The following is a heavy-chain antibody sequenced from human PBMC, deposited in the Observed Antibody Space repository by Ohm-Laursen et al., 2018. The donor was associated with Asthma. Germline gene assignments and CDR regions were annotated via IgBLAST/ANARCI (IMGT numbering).Heavy chain of an antibody. CDR3: ARDAGLPLGYYHYGMDV. J-gene: IGHJ6*02. V-gene: IGHV3-30-3*01. Sequence: SLRLSCAASGLPFCNFWMRLVRQAPGKGLEWGTVFLLYGYTQNYADPVRGRFSISRDNSKNTVYLQMNSLRAEDTAVYYCARDAGLPLGYYHYGMDVWGQGTTVTV. CDR1: GLPFCNFW. D-gene: IGHD5-12*01. CDR2: FLLYGYTQ.